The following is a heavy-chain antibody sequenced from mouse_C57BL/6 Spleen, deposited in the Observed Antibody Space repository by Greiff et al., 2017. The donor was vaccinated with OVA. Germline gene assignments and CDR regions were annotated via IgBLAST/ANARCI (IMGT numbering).Heavy chain of an antibody. V-gene: IGHV5-9-1*02. J-gene: IGHJ2*01. D-gene: IGHD2-1*01. CDR1: GFTFSSYA. Sequence: EVKVVESGEGLVKPGGSLKLSCAASGFTFSSYAMSWVRQTPEKRLEWVAYISSGGDYIYYADTVKGRFTISRDNARNTLYLQMSSLKSEDTAMYYCTREGDYYGNPFDYWGQGTTLTVSP. CDR3: TREGDYYGNPFDY. CDR2: ISSGGDYI.